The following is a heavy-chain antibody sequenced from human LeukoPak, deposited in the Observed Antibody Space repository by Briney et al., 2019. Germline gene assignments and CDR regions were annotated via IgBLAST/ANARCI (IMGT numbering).Heavy chain of an antibody. V-gene: IGHV1-46*01. CDR3: GRVNGGSYRLDY. Sequence: ASVKVSCKASGYTFTSYYIHWVRQAPGQGLEWMGVINPSGFSTTYAQKFQGRVTMTRDTHTSTAYMQLSRLRSEDTAVYYCGRVNGGSYRLDYWGQGTLVTVSS. CDR2: INPSGFST. D-gene: IGHD2-15*01. J-gene: IGHJ4*02. CDR1: GYTFTSYY.